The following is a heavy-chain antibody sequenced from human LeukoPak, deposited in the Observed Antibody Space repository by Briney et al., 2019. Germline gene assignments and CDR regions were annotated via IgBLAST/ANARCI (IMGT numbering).Heavy chain of an antibody. CDR3: ASYLAYCGGDCYNEVPHDAFDI. CDR1: GGSFSGYY. J-gene: IGHJ3*02. V-gene: IGHV4-34*01. Sequence: SETLSLTCAVYGGSFSGYYWSWIRQPPGKGLEWIGEINHSGSTNYNPSLKSRVTISVDTSKNQFSLKLSSVTAADTAVYYCASYLAYCGGDCYNEVPHDAFDIWGQGTMVTVSS. CDR2: INHSGST. D-gene: IGHD2-21*01.